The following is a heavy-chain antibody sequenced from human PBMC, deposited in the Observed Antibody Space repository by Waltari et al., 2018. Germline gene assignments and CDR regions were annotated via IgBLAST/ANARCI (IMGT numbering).Heavy chain of an antibody. D-gene: IGHD1-26*01. CDR2: VSWNSGII. V-gene: IGHV3-9*01. CDR3: AKAIYSGSLYGMDV. J-gene: IGHJ6*02. CDR1: VFTFDDFA. Sequence: EVQLVESGGGLVQPGRSLTLSCAASVFTFDDFAMHWVRPVPGKGLEWVSGVSWNSGIILYADSVQGRFTISRDNAKNSLFLQMDSLRVEDTALYYCAKAIYSGSLYGMDVWGQGTTVTVSS.